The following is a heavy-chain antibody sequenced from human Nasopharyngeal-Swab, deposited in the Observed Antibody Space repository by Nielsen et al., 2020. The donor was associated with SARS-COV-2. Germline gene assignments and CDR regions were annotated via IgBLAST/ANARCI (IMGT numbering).Heavy chain of an antibody. D-gene: IGHD6-19*01. V-gene: IGHV2-5*02. CDR1: GFSLSTSGVG. CDR3: ARMETIAVAGYYYYYGMDV. CDR2: IYWDDDK. J-gene: IGHJ6*02. Sequence: SGPTLVKPTQTFTLTCTFSGFSLSTSGVGVGWIRQPPGKALEWLALIYWDDDKRYSPSLKSRLTITKDTSKNQVVLTMTNMDPVDTATYYCARMETIAVAGYYYYYGMDVWGQGTTVTVSS.